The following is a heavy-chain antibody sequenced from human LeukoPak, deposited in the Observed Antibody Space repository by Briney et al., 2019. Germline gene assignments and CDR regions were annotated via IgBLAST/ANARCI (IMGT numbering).Heavy chain of an antibody. V-gene: IGHV1-69*05. D-gene: IGHD2-21*02. CDR1: GGTFSSYA. CDR3: ARSGYLVVTAYDAFDI. Sequence: ASVKVSCKASGGTFSSYAISWVRQAPGQGLEWMGGIIPIFGTANYAQKFQGRVTMTRDTSTSTIYMELSSLRSEDTAVYYCARSGYLVVTAYDAFDIWGQGTMVTVSS. CDR2: IIPIFGTA. J-gene: IGHJ3*02.